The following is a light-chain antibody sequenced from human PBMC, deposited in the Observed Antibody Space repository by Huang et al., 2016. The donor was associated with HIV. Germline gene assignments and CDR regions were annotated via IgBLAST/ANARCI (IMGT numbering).Light chain of an antibody. Sequence: EIVMTQSPATLSVSPGERATLSCRASQSVSSSLAWYQQKPGQAPRLLIYGASTRATGIPARFSGSGSGTEFTLTISSLQSEDFVVYYCQQYNNWPPWTFGQGTKVEI. CDR2: GAS. CDR3: QQYNNWPPWT. CDR1: QSVSSS. J-gene: IGKJ1*01. V-gene: IGKV3-15*01.